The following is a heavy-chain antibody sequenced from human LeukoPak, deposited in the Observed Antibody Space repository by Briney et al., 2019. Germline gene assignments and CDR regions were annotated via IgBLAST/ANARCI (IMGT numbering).Heavy chain of an antibody. V-gene: IGHV3-74*01. CDR1: GFTFSRYW. CDR2: INTDGRST. D-gene: IGHD6-13*01. Sequence: PGGSLRLSCAASGFTFSRYWMHWVRQGPGKGLVRVSRINTDGRSTSYADSVKGRFTISRDNAKNTLYLQMNSLRAEDTALYYCARDSFEAGIYYGMDVWGQGTTVTVSS. J-gene: IGHJ6*02. CDR3: ARDSFEAGIYYGMDV.